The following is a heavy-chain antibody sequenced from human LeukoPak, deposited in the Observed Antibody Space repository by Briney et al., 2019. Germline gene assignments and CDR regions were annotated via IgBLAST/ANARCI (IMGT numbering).Heavy chain of an antibody. CDR2: IYTSGST. D-gene: IGHD2-2*01. Sequence: SETLSLTCTVSGGSISSYYWSWIRQPPGKGLEWIGYIYTSGSTNHNPSLKSRVTISVDTSKNQFSLKLSSVTAADTAVYYCARLAGYCSSTSRYFDYWGQGTLVTVSS. CDR1: GGSISSYY. CDR3: ARLAGYCSSTSRYFDY. J-gene: IGHJ4*02. V-gene: IGHV4-4*09.